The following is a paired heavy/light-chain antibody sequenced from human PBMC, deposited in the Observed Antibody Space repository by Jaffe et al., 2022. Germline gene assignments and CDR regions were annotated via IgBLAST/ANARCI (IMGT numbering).Heavy chain of an antibody. Sequence: EVQLVESGGGLVKPGGSLRLSCAASGFTFSNAWMSWVRQAPGKGLEWVGRIKSKTDGGTTDYAAPVKGRFTISRDDSKNTLYLQMNSLKTEDTAVYYCTTGTYDYIWGSYRYTGVFDYWGQGTLVTVSS. CDR2: IKSKTDGGTT. CDR1: GFTFSNAW. CDR3: TTGTYDYIWGSYRYTGVFDY. J-gene: IGHJ4*02. V-gene: IGHV3-15*01. D-gene: IGHD3-16*02.
Light chain of an antibody. V-gene: IGLV2-14*01. CDR2: EVS. J-gene: IGLJ1*01. CDR3: SSYTSSSTDV. Sequence: QSALTQPASVSGSPGQSITISCTGTSSDVGGYNYVSWYQQHPGKAPKLMIYEVSNRPSGVSNRFSGSKSGNTASLTISGLQAEDEADYYCSSYTSSSTDVFGTGTKVTVL. CDR1: SSDVGGYNY.